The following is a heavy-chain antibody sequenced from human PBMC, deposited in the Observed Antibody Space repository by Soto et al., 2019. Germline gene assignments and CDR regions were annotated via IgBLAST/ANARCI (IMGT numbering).Heavy chain of an antibody. J-gene: IGHJ4*02. D-gene: IGHD6-19*01. V-gene: IGHV3-23*01. CDR3: AKVLIRRAVSAKTGGRKANDY. CDR2: ISGSGGST. Sequence: EVQLLESGGGLVQPGGSLRLSSATSGFTFSSYAMSWGRQAPGKGLEWVSAISGSGGSTYYADSVKGRFTISRDNSKNTLYLQMNSLRAEDTAVYYCAKVLIRRAVSAKTGGRKANDYWGQGTLVTVSS. CDR1: GFTFSSYA.